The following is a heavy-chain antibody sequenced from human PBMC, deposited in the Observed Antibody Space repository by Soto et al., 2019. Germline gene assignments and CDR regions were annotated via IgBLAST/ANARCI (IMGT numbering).Heavy chain of an antibody. CDR3: ASLGESGYTAFYMDV. CDR1: GFTFSDYY. V-gene: IGHV3-11*01. J-gene: IGHJ6*03. Sequence: GGSLRLSCAASGFTFSDYYMSWIRQAPGKGLEWVSYISSSGSTIYYADSVKGRFTISRDNAKNSLYLQMNSLRAEDTAVYYCASLGESGYTAFYMDVWGKGTTVTVSS. CDR2: ISSSGSTI. D-gene: IGHD6-25*01.